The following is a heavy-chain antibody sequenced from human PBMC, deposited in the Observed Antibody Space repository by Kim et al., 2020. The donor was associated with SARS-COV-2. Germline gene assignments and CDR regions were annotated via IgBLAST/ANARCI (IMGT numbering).Heavy chain of an antibody. Sequence: ASVKVSCKPSGYTFTDYGIHWVRQAPGQRLEWMGWINAGNGNTQYSQKFQGRVTITGDTSAGTVYMELSSLRSEDTAVYYCARGGRVVPASISRYNAMDVWGQGTTVTVSS. D-gene: IGHD2-2*01. CDR3: ARGGRVVPASISRYNAMDV. J-gene: IGHJ6*02. CDR1: GYTFTDYG. V-gene: IGHV1-3*01. CDR2: INAGNGNT.